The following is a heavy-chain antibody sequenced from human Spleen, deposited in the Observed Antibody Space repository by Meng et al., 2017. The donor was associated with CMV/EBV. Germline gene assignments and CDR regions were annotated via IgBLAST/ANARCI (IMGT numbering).Heavy chain of an antibody. J-gene: IGHJ4*02. CDR1: GFTFSIYW. Sequence: GGSLRLSCTASGFTFSIYWMSWVRQAPGKGLEWLANIKQDGSEKYYVDSVKGRFTISRDNANKSLSLQMDSLRVEDTAVYYCAREGRDLDYWGQGTLVTVSS. V-gene: IGHV3-7*01. CDR2: IKQDGSEK. CDR3: AREGRDLDY. D-gene: IGHD2-15*01.